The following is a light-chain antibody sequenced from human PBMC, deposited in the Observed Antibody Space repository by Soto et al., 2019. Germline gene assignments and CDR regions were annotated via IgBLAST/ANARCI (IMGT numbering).Light chain of an antibody. J-gene: IGLJ3*02. Sequence: QSALTQPASVSGSPGQSITVSCTGTNSDVVTYNFVSWYQQHPGKVPKLVIYEGIKRPSGVSNRFSGSKSGNTAYLTISGLQAEDEADYYCCSYGGSSWVFGGGTKVTVL. CDR1: NSDVVTYNF. CDR3: CSYGGSSWV. CDR2: EGI. V-gene: IGLV2-23*01.